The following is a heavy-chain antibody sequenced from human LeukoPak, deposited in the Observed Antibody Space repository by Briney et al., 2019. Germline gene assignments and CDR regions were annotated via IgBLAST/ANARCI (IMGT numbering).Heavy chain of an antibody. D-gene: IGHD3-10*01. CDR1: GYTFTSYG. V-gene: IGHV1-18*01. CDR3: ARVLLSFGELSPHFDY. CDR2: ISAYNGNT. Sequence: ASVKVSCKASGYTFTSYGISWVRQAPGQGLEWMGWISAYNGNTNYAQKLQGRVTMTTDTSTSTAYMELRSLRSDDTAVYYCARVLLSFGELSPHFDYWGQGTLVIVSS. J-gene: IGHJ4*02.